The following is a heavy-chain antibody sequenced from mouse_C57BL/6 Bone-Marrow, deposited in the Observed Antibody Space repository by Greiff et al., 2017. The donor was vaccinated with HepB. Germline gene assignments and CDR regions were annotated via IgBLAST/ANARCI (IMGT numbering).Heavy chain of an antibody. Sequence: QVQLQQSGPGLVQPSQSLSITCTVSGFSLTSYGVHWVRQSPGKGLEWLGVIWRGGSTDYNAAFMSRLSITKDNSKSQVFFKMNSLQADDTAIYYCAKGGGYYFSWFAYWGQGTLVTVSA. D-gene: IGHD2-3*01. CDR1: GFSLTSYG. CDR2: IWRGGST. J-gene: IGHJ3*01. V-gene: IGHV2-5*01. CDR3: AKGGGYYFSWFAY.